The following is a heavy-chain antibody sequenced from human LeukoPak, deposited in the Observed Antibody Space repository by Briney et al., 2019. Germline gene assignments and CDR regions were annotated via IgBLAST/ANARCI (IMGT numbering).Heavy chain of an antibody. CDR1: GFTFSNYW. V-gene: IGHV3-74*01. D-gene: IGHD4-17*01. CDR3: ARDPALTAVTTVRMDV. Sequence: SGGSLRLSRAASGFTFSNYWMHWVRHAPGKGLVWVSRIDSDGSSTTYADSVKGRFTSSRDNANNTLYLQMNRLRAEDTAVYYCARDPALTAVTTVRMDVWGQGTTVTVSS. J-gene: IGHJ6*02. CDR2: IDSDGSST.